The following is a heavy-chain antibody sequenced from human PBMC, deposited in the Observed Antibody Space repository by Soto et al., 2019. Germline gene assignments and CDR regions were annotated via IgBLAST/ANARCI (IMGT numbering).Heavy chain of an antibody. CDR3: ARAEPRGYSYGLLY. V-gene: IGHV3-33*01. Sequence: GGSLRLSCAASGFTFSSYGMHWVRQAPGKGLEWVAVIWYDGSNKYYADSVKGRFTISRDNSKNTLYLQMNSLRAEDTAVYYCARAEPRGYSYGLLYWGQGTLVTVSS. D-gene: IGHD5-18*01. CDR1: GFTFSSYG. CDR2: IWYDGSNK. J-gene: IGHJ4*02.